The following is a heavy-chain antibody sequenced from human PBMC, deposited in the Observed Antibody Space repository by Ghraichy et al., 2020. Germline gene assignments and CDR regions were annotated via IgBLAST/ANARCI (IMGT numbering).Heavy chain of an antibody. CDR2: INHSGST. J-gene: IGHJ5*02. V-gene: IGHV4-34*01. CDR1: GGSFSGYY. D-gene: IGHD6-6*01. CDR3: ARGRSIAARPGGGNWFDP. Sequence: SETLSLTCAVYGGSFSGYYWSWIRQPPGKGLEWIGEINHSGSTNYNPSLKSRVTISVDTSKNQFSLKLSSVTAADTAVYYCARGRSIAARPGGGNWFDPWGQGTLVTVSS.